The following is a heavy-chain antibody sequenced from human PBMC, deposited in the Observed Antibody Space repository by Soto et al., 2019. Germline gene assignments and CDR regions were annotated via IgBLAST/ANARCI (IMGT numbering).Heavy chain of an antibody. J-gene: IGHJ4*02. Sequence: GGSLRLSCATSGFTFINHAMTWVRQAPWKAPQWVATVDGSGAAPFYAESAKGRFTISRDNSKNTLYLQMNSLRAEDTAVYFCAKWEVFVTGHLATQSSLDSWGQGTLVTVSS. CDR2: VDGSGAAP. D-gene: IGHD3-9*01. V-gene: IGHV3-23*01. CDR3: AKWEVFVTGHLATQSSLDS. CDR1: GFTFINHA.